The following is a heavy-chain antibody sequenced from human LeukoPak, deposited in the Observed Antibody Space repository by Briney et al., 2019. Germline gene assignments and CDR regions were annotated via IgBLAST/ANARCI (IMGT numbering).Heavy chain of an antibody. V-gene: IGHV1-69*13. Sequence: ASVKVSCKASGYTFTGYYMHWVRQAPGQGLEWMGGIIPIFGTANYAQKFQGRVTITADESTSTAYMELSSLRSEDTAVCYCARDGYCSSTSCYRDDAFDIWGQGTMVTVSS. CDR1: GYTFTGYY. CDR2: IIPIFGTA. CDR3: ARDGYCSSTSCYRDDAFDI. D-gene: IGHD2-2*03. J-gene: IGHJ3*02.